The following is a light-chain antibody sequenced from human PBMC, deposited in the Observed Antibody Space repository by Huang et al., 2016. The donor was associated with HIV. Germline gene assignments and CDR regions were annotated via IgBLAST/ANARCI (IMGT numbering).Light chain of an antibody. Sequence: EIVMTQSPATLSVSPGERATLSCRASQSISSSLAWYQQKPGQAPSLLIYGASTRATDIPARFSGSGSGTHFTLTISSLQSEDFALYYCQQYNNWPRTFGQGTKVEIK. V-gene: IGKV3-15*01. CDR2: GAS. CDR1: QSISSS. J-gene: IGKJ1*01. CDR3: QQYNNWPRT.